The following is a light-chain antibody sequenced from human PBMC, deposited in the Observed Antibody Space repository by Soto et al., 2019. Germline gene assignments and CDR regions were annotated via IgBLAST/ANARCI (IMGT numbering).Light chain of an antibody. CDR3: SSYISSSVVV. CDR2: DVS. Sequence: QSVLTQPASVSGSPGQSITISCTGTSRDVGGYNFVSWYQQHPGKAPKLMIYDVSNRPSGISNRFSGSKSGNTASLTISGLQAEDEADYYCSSYISSSVVVFGGGTKVTVL. V-gene: IGLV2-14*01. J-gene: IGLJ2*01. CDR1: SRDVGGYNF.